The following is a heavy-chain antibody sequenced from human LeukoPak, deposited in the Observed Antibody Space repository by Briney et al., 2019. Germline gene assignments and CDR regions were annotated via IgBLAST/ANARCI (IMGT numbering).Heavy chain of an antibody. Sequence: GGSLRLSCAASGFTFSSYAMSWVRQAPGRGLEWVSAISGSGGSTYYADSVKGRFTISRDNSKNTLYLQMNSLRAEDTAVYYCAKDLGPAEDPQGAFDIWGQGTMVTVSS. CDR2: ISGSGGST. V-gene: IGHV3-23*01. D-gene: IGHD1-14*01. CDR3: AKDLGPAEDPQGAFDI. J-gene: IGHJ3*02. CDR1: GFTFSSYA.